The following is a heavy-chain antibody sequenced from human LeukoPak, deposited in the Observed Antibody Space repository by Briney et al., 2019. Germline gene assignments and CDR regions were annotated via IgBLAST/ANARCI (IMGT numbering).Heavy chain of an antibody. J-gene: IGHJ3*02. V-gene: IGHV4-39*07. CDR2: IYYSGST. Sequence: SETLSLTCTVSGGSISSSSYYWGWIRQPPGKGLEWIGSIYYSGSTYYNPSLKSRVTISVDTSKNQFSLKLSSVTAADTAVYYCARVRDPTSAFDIWGQGTMVTVSS. CDR1: GGSISSSSYY. CDR3: ARVRDPTSAFDI.